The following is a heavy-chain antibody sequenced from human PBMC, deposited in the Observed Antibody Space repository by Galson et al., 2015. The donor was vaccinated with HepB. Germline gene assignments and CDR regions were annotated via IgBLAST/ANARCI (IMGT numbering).Heavy chain of an antibody. Sequence: SLRLSCAASGFTFSSYSMNWVRQAPGKGLEWVSSISSSSSYIYYADSVKGRFTISRDNAMNSLYLQMNSLRAEDTAVYYCARDRKTWGQQLVPNWFDPWGQGTLVTVSS. V-gene: IGHV3-21*01. J-gene: IGHJ5*02. CDR1: GFTFSSYS. CDR2: ISSSSSYI. D-gene: IGHD6-13*01. CDR3: ARDRKTWGQQLVPNWFDP.